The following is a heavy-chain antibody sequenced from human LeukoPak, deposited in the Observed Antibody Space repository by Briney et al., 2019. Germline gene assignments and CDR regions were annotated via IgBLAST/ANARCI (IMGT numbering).Heavy chain of an antibody. Sequence: NTGGSLRLSCAASGFTFSDYYMSWIRQAPGKGLEWVSYISSSGSTIYYTDSVKGRFTISRDNAKNSLYLQMNSLRAEDTAVYYCARVFGSGTYLFDYWGQGTLVTVSS. J-gene: IGHJ4*02. D-gene: IGHD3-10*01. V-gene: IGHV3-11*01. CDR1: GFTFSDYY. CDR2: ISSSGSTI. CDR3: ARVFGSGTYLFDY.